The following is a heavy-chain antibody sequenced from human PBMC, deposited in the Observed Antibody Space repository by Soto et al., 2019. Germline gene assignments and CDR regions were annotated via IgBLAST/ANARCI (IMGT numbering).Heavy chain of an antibody. CDR3: VRGEGGWETY. Sequence: EVQLMESGGGLVQPGGSLRLSCAASGFTFSSYWMHWVRQAPGKGLVWVSRINSDGSTTTYADSVKGRFTISRDNAKNTLYLQMNSLRAEDTAVYYCVRGEGGWETYWGQGTLVIVSS. CDR2: INSDGSTT. D-gene: IGHD6-19*01. V-gene: IGHV3-74*01. J-gene: IGHJ4*02. CDR1: GFTFSSYW.